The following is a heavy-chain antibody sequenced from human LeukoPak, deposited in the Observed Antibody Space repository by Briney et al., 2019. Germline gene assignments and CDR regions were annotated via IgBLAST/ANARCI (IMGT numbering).Heavy chain of an antibody. Sequence: ASVKVSCKASGYMFTGYYMHWVRQAPGQGLEWMGWINPKSGDTNYAQKLQGRVTMTTDTSTSTAYMELRSLRSDDTAVYYCARGEVVPAAMQRIYYYYYYMDVWGKGTTVTVSS. J-gene: IGHJ6*03. CDR3: ARGEVVPAAMQRIYYYYYYMDV. CDR2: INPKSGDT. V-gene: IGHV1-2*02. D-gene: IGHD2-2*01. CDR1: GYMFTGYY.